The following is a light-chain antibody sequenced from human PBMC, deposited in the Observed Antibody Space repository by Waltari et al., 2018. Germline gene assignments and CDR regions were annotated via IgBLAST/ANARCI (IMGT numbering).Light chain of an antibody. CDR2: GAS. Sequence: EIVLTQSPGSLSSSPGERVTLSCRASQSFSRALAWYQQKPGQAPRLVIFGASNRATVIPVRFSGSGSETDFSLTISRLEPEDFAVYYCQHYVRLPATFGRGTKVEIK. CDR3: QHYVRLPAT. J-gene: IGKJ1*01. CDR1: QSFSRA. V-gene: IGKV3-20*01.